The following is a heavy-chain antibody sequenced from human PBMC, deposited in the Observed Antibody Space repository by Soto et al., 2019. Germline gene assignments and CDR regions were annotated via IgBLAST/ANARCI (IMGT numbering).Heavy chain of an antibody. CDR3: ARDHKEGRVTVPAAHFDH. V-gene: IGHV4-59*01. J-gene: IGHJ4*01. D-gene: IGHD2-2*01. CDR2: IYHSGTT. CDR1: GGSLSSFY. Sequence: SETLSLTCTVSGGSLSSFYWGWIRRPPGKGLEWIGYIYHSGTTKYNSSPKSRVTMSVDSSKKEFSMKLTSVTAADAAVYYCARDHKEGRVTVPAAHFDHWGHGTLVTVSS.